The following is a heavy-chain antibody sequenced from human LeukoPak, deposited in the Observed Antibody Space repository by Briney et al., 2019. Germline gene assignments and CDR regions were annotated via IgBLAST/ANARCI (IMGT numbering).Heavy chain of an antibody. J-gene: IGHJ4*02. Sequence: PGGSLRLSCAASGFTFSSCAMSWVRQAPGKGLEWVSAISGSGGSTYYADSVKGRFTISRDNAKNSLYLQMNSLRAEDTAVYYCARGDYGKPTGDYWGQGTLVTVSS. CDR1: GFTFSSCA. V-gene: IGHV3-23*01. D-gene: IGHD4-17*01. CDR3: ARGDYGKPTGDY. CDR2: ISGSGGST.